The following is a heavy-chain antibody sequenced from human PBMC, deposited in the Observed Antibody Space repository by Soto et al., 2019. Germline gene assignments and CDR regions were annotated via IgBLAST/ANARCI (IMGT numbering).Heavy chain of an antibody. CDR1: GFTFSSYA. CDR3: AKGMAMIVVVITGPFDY. CDR2: ISGSGGST. D-gene: IGHD3-22*01. Sequence: GGSLRLSCAASGFTFSSYAMSWVRQAPGKGLEWVSAISGSGGSTYYADSVKGRFTISRDNSKNTLYLQMNSLRAEDTAVYYCAKGMAMIVVVITGPFDYWGQGTLVTVSS. V-gene: IGHV3-23*01. J-gene: IGHJ4*02.